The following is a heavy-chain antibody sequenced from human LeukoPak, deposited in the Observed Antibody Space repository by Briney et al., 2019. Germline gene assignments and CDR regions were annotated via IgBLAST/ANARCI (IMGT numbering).Heavy chain of an antibody. D-gene: IGHD2-2*01. CDR1: GFTFSSFS. CDR2: ITGSSSTI. CDR3: ASCSSTNCY. V-gene: IGHV3-48*01. Sequence: GGSLRLSCAASGFTFSSFSMNWVRQAPGKGLEWVSFITGSSSTIYYADSVKGRFTISRDNAKNSLYLQMNSLRAEDTAEYYCASCSSTNCYWGQGTLVTVSS. J-gene: IGHJ4*02.